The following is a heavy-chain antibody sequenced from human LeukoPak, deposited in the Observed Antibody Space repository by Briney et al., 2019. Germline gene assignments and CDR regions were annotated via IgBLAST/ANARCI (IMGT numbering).Heavy chain of an antibody. Sequence: GGSLRLSCAASGFTVSNNYMTWVRQAPGKGLEWVSVIYSDGSTYYADSVKGRFTISRDNSKNTLFLQLNSLRPDDTAVHYCANLPSSWGQGTLVTVSS. V-gene: IGHV3-66*02. CDR1: GFTVSNNY. CDR2: IYSDGST. J-gene: IGHJ5*02. CDR3: ANLPSS. D-gene: IGHD2-2*01.